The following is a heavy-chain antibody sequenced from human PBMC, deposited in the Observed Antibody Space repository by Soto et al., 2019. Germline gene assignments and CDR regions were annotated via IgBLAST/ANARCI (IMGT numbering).Heavy chain of an antibody. D-gene: IGHD6-13*01. CDR1: GFTFSDHY. CDR3: AYSSTPFDY. Sequence: PGGSLRLSCAVSGFTFSDHYIDWVRQAPGKGLEWVSAISGSGGSTYYADSVKGRFTISRDNSKNTLYLQMNSLRAEDTAVYYCAYSSTPFDYWGQGTLVTVSS. CDR2: ISGSGGST. V-gene: IGHV3-23*01. J-gene: IGHJ4*02.